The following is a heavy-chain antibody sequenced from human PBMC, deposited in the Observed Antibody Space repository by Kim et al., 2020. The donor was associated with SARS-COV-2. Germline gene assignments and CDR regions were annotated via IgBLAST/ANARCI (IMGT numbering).Heavy chain of an antibody. J-gene: IGHJ2*01. D-gene: IGHD6-13*01. CDR2: IYSGGST. V-gene: IGHV3-53*04. CDR1: GFTVSSNY. Sequence: GGSLRLSCAASGFTVSSNYMSWVRQAPGKGLEWVSVIYSGGSTYYADSVKGRFTISRHNSKNTLYLQMNSLRAEDTAVYYCARVSSSSWYDWYFDLWGRGTLVTVSS. CDR3: ARVSSSSWYDWYFDL.